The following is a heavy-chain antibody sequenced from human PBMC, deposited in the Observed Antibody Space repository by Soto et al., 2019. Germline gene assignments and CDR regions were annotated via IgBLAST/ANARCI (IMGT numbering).Heavy chain of an antibody. CDR1: GFTFSSYA. Sequence: GGSLRLSCAASGFTFSSYAMSWVRQAPGKGLEWVSAISGSSGSTYYADSVKGRFTISRDNSKNTLYLQMNSLRAEDTAVYYCAISPLEYSSGYYWGQGTLVTVSS. V-gene: IGHV3-23*01. CDR3: AISPLEYSSGYY. J-gene: IGHJ4*02. D-gene: IGHD3-22*01. CDR2: ISGSSGST.